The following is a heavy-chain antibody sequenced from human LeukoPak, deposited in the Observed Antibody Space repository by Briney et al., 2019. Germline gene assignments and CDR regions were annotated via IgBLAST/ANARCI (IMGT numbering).Heavy chain of an antibody. J-gene: IGHJ4*02. CDR2: IYYSGST. CDR1: GGSISSSSYY. V-gene: IGHV4-39*07. Sequence: PSETLSLTCTVSGGSISSSSYYWGWIRQPPGKGLEWIGSIYYSGSTYYNPPLKSRVTMSVDTSKNQFSLKLSSVTAVDTAVYYCARSGDYGWYFDYWGQGTLVTVSS. D-gene: IGHD4-17*01. CDR3: ARSGDYGWYFDY.